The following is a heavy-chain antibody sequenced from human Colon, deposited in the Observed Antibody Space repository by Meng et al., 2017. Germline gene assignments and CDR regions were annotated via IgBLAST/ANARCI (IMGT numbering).Heavy chain of an antibody. Sequence: QGQLQESGPVLVKPSGTLSLTCAVSGDSIRSSNWWSWVRQPPGRGLEWIGEIYHSGSTNYNPSLKNRVTMTVDKSKNEFSLTLSSVTAADTAFYYCARVIYASGNMAHLDYWGQGTLVTVSS. V-gene: IGHV4-4*02. CDR1: GDSIRSSNW. J-gene: IGHJ4*02. CDR3: ARVIYASGNMAHLDY. CDR2: IYHSGST. D-gene: IGHD3-10*01.